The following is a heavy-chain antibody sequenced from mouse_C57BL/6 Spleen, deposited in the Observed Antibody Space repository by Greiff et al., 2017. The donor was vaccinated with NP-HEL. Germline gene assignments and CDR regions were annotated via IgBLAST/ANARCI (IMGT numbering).Heavy chain of an antibody. J-gene: IGHJ3*01. V-gene: IGHV1-67*01. Sequence: VQRVESGPELVRPGVSVKISCKGSGYTFTDYAMHWVKQSHAKSLEWIGVISTYYGDASYNQKFKDKATMTVDKSSSTAYMELARLTSEDSAVYYCARRDLLLRPWFAYWGQGTLVTVSA. CDR3: ARRDLLLRPWFAY. D-gene: IGHD1-1*01. CDR2: ISTYYGDA. CDR1: GYTFTDYA.